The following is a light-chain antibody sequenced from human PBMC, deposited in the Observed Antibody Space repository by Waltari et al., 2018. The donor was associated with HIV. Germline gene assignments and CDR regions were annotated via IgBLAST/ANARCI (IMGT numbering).Light chain of an antibody. CDR1: QSLVPENGNTY. CDR3: MQVRSYPRT. V-gene: IGKV2-24*01. Sequence: DIVLTQTPLSAAFLVGQSASITCRSSQSLVPENGNTYLSWFYQRPGEPPRLLIYRASLRLPGVPDRFSGGGAGTQFTLKISSVEADDVGMYYCMQVRSYPRTFGQGTKVEI. J-gene: IGKJ1*01. CDR2: RAS.